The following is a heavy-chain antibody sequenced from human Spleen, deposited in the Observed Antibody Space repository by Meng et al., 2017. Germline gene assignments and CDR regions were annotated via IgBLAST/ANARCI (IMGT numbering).Heavy chain of an antibody. V-gene: IGHV4-34*01. J-gene: IGHJ4*02. CDR3: ARGPTTMAHDFDY. CDR1: GGSFSDYY. D-gene: IGHD4-11*01. Sequence: QVQLQQWGAGRLNPSDTLSLSCVVSGGSFSDYYWSWIRQPPGKGLEWIGEINHSGSTNYNPSLESRATISVDTSQNNLSLKLSSVTAADSAVYYCARGPTTMAHDFDYWGQGTLVTVSS. CDR2: INHSGST.